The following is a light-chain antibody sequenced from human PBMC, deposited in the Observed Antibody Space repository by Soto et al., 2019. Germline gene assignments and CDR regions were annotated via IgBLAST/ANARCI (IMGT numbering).Light chain of an antibody. CDR1: QSVSSNY. Sequence: EIVLTQSPGTLSLSPGERATLSRRASQSVSSNYLAWYQQKPGQAPRLLIYGASSRATGIPDRFSGSGSGTDFTLTISRLEPEDFAVYYCQHYGRSAYTFGQGTTLEIK. J-gene: IGKJ2*01. CDR2: GAS. CDR3: QHYGRSAYT. V-gene: IGKV3-20*01.